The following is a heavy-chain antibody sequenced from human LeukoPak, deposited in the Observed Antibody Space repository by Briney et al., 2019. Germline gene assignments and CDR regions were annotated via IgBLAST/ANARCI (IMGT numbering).Heavy chain of an antibody. D-gene: IGHD5-18*01. Sequence: PGGSLRLSCAASGFTFSDFPMIWVRQAPGKGLEWIGSIYYSGSTYYNPSLKSRVTISVDTSKNQFSLKLSSVTAADTAVYYCARERYSYGHRKHWFDPWGQGTLVTVSS. CDR3: ARERYSYGHRKHWFDP. J-gene: IGHJ5*02. CDR1: GFTFSDFP. V-gene: IGHV4-38-2*01. CDR2: IYYSGST.